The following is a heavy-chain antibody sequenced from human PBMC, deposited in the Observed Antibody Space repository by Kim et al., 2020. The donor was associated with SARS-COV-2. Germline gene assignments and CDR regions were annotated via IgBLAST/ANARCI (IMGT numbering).Heavy chain of an antibody. D-gene: IGHD5-12*01. CDR1: GFTVSSNY. CDR3: ARDRKGNGRDGYNREYDY. V-gene: IGHV3-66*02. CDR2: IYSGGST. Sequence: GGSLRLSCAASGFTVSSNYMSWVRQAPGKGLEWVSVIYSGGSTYYADSVKGRFTISRDNSKNTLYLQMNSLRAEDTAVYYCARDRKGNGRDGYNREYDYWGQGTLVTVSS. J-gene: IGHJ4*02.